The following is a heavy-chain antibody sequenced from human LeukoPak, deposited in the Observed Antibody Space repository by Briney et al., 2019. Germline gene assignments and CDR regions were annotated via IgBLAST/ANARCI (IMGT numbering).Heavy chain of an antibody. CDR1: GYTFTGYY. Sequence: ASVKVSCKASGYTFTGYYMHWVRQAPGQGLEWMGWINPNSGGTNYAQKFQGRVTMTRDTSISTAYMELSRLRSDDTAVYYCARYSGSSATYYYYGMDVWGQGTTVTVSS. J-gene: IGHJ6*02. V-gene: IGHV1-2*02. CDR3: ARYSGSSATYYYYGMDV. CDR2: INPNSGGT. D-gene: IGHD6-6*01.